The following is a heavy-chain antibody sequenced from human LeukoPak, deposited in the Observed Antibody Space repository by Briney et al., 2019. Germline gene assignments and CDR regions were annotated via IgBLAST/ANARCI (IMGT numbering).Heavy chain of an antibody. J-gene: IGHJ4*02. D-gene: IGHD2-2*01. CDR3: ARDGTSTDDY. CDR1: GYTFSNFG. CDR2: ISGNNDNP. Sequence: ASVKVSCKTSGYTFSNFGISWVRQAPGQGLEWMGWISGNNDNPNYGQKFQGRYTVTTDSSTSTAYMELRNLRSDDTAVYYCARDGTSTDDYWGQGTLVTVSS. V-gene: IGHV1-18*01.